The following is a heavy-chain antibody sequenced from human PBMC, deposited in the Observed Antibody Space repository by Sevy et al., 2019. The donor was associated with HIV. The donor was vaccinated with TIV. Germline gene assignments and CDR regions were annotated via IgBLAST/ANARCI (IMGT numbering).Heavy chain of an antibody. Sequence: PGGSLRLSCAASGFTFSSYWMSWVRQAPGKGLEWVANIKQDGSEKYYVDSVKGRFTISRDNAKNSLYLQMNSLRAEDTAVYYCAREPHTYYDILTGYYTPVFYFDYWGQGTLVTVSS. CDR3: AREPHTYYDILTGYYTPVFYFDY. CDR1: GFTFSSYW. CDR2: IKQDGSEK. D-gene: IGHD3-9*01. J-gene: IGHJ4*02. V-gene: IGHV3-7*01.